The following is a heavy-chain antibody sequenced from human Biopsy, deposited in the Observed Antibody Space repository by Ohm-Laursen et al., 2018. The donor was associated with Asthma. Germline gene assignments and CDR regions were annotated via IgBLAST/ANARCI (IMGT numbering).Heavy chain of an antibody. CDR2: ISYDGSKR. D-gene: IGHD3-10*01. CDR3: AKDVFWFRELGGMDV. J-gene: IGHJ6*02. Sequence: SLRLSCAASGFTFSSYGMHWVRQAPGKGLEWVALISYDGSKRHSADSVRGRFTISRDNSKNTLYLQMNSLRAGDTAVYYCAKDVFWFRELGGMDVWGQGTTVTVSS. V-gene: IGHV3-30*18. CDR1: GFTFSSYG.